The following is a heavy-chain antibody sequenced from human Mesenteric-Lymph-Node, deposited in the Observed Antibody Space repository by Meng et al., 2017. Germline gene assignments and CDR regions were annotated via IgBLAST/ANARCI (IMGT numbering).Heavy chain of an antibody. CDR3: AHSLWFGESTYWFDP. CDR2: IYWNDDK. D-gene: IGHD3-10*01. Sequence: ITFKEHVPTLVKPPQTLPLTCTFSGFSLSTSGVGVGWIRQPPGKALEWLALIYWNDDKRYSPSLKSRLTITKDTSKNQVVLTMTNMDPVDTATYYCAHSLWFGESTYWFDPWGQGTLVTVSS. J-gene: IGHJ5*02. CDR1: GFSLSTSGVG. V-gene: IGHV2-5*01.